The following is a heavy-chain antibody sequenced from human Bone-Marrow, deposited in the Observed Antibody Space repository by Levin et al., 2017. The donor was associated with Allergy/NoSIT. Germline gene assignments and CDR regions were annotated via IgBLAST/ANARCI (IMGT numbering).Heavy chain of an antibody. CDR2: ITSSGDIT. V-gene: IGHV3-23*01. J-gene: IGHJ4*02. D-gene: IGHD2-15*01. CDR3: AKRRSCSGGTCEFDS. CDR1: GFTFDTYV. Sequence: PGGSLRLSCAASGFTFDTYVMNWVRQAPGKGLECVSVITSSGDITYYADSAKGRFTISRDNSKNTLDLQMDNLRAEDTAVYYCAKRRSCSGGTCEFDSWGQGTLVTVSS.